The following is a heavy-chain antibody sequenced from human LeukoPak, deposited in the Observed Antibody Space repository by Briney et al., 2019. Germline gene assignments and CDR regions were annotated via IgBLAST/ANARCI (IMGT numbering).Heavy chain of an antibody. CDR2: MYYNGSG. D-gene: IGHD2-21*02. J-gene: IGHJ4*02. V-gene: IGHV4-59*12. CDR1: GGSISSDY. Sequence: PSETLSLTCAVSGGSISSDYWSWSWQRPRKGLDWVWYMYYNGSGNNNPSPTSRVTVSVPASKTQIHLKLSSVTATATALTYCSREGQEASTDCDYDYWGQGTLVTVSS. CDR3: SREGQEASTDCDYDY.